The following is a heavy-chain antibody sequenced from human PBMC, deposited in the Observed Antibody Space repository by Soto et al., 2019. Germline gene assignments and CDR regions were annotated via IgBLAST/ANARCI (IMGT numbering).Heavy chain of an antibody. Sequence: PGGSLRLSCVVSGFTFSNYGMSWVRQGPGKGLEWVASISGAGGRRYNEDSVKGRFTISRDNSKNSVYLQVNSLRADDTAVYYCAKGHTNENGHYSYYGMDVWGQGTTVTVAS. J-gene: IGHJ6*02. CDR3: AKGHTNENGHYSYYGMDV. CDR1: GFTFSNYG. D-gene: IGHD2-8*01. V-gene: IGHV3-23*01. CDR2: ISGAGGRR.